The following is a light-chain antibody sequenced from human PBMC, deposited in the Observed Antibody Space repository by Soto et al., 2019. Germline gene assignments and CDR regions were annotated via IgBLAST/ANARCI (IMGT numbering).Light chain of an antibody. CDR3: QQYNYWTPWT. J-gene: IGKJ1*01. V-gene: IGKV3-15*01. Sequence: EVVMKQPPATLSVSPGERATLSCRASQGVSNNLPWYQQKLGQPPRLLIYGAPTRATGIRARFSGSGSGTEFTLTISSLQSEDFAVDYCQQYNYWTPWTFGQGTKVEIK. CDR2: GAP. CDR1: QGVSNN.